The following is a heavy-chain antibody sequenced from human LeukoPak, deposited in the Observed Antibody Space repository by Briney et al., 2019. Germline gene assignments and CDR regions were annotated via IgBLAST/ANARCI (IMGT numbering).Heavy chain of an antibody. CDR1: EFTFSNYW. CDR3: ATTVAGYPDDYFDY. D-gene: IGHD6-19*01. Sequence: GGSLRLSCAASEFTFSNYWMSWVRQAPGKGLERVAHTNQDGSKNYYVDSMKGRFTISRDNAKNSLYLQMNSLRAEDTAVYYCATTVAGYPDDYFDYWGQGTLVTVSS. J-gene: IGHJ4*02. V-gene: IGHV3-7*01. CDR2: TNQDGSKN.